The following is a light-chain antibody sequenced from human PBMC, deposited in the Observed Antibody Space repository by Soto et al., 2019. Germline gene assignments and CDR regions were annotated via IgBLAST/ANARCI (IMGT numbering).Light chain of an antibody. CDR2: AAS. CDR3: QHYKSYSEA. V-gene: IGKV1-9*01. J-gene: IGKJ1*01. Sequence: IQLTQCPSSVSASAGDRVTITCRASQSIXSYLAWSQRKPGKAPKLLXDAASTLQSGVPSRLSGSGSGTDFTLTISSLQPDYFATYYCQHYKSYSEAFGQGTKVDIK. CDR1: QSIXSY.